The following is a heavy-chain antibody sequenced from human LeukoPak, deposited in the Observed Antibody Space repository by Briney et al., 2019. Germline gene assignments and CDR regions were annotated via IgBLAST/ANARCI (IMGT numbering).Heavy chain of an antibody. CDR3: ARDRGIAAAGVFDY. CDR1: RDAISSDDHY. Sequence: SETLSLTCFVSRDAISSDDHYWVWVRQPPGKGLEWIGYIYYSGSTNYNPSLKSRVTISVDTSKNQFSLKLSSVTAADTAVYYCARDRGIAAAGVFDYWGQGTLVTVSS. V-gene: IGHV4-61*08. J-gene: IGHJ4*02. CDR2: IYYSGST. D-gene: IGHD6-13*01.